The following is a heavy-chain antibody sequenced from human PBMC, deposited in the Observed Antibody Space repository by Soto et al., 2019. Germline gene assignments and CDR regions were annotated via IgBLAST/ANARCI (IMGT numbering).Heavy chain of an antibody. CDR1: GGSISSYY. CDR2: IYTSGST. CDR3: ARDSYYDSSGYYLFDY. V-gene: IGHV4-4*07. J-gene: IGHJ4*02. Sequence: SETLSLTCTVSGGSISSYYWSWIRQPAGKGLEWIGRIYTSGSTNYNPSLKSRVTMSVDTSKNQFSLKLSSVTAADTAVYYCARDSYYDSSGYYLFDYWGQGTLVTISS. D-gene: IGHD3-22*01.